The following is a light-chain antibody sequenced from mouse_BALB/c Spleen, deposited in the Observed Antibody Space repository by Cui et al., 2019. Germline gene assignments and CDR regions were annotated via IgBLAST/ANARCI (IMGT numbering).Light chain of an antibody. V-gene: IGKV4-79*01. J-gene: IGKJ2*01. Sequence: QIVLAQPPAIMSELPGDTVTVNCSARSSVSSSSFHWYQQKPGSSPKLWMYSPSNLASGVPARFSGSGFGTSYSLTISSMEAEDAASYFCHQWSSYPPTFGGGTKLEIK. CDR1: SSVSSSS. CDR2: SPS. CDR3: HQWSSYPPT.